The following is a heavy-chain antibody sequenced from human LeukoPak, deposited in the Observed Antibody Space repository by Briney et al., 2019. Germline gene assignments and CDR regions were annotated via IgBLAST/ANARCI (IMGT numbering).Heavy chain of an antibody. D-gene: IGHD6-6*01. J-gene: IGHJ4*02. CDR3: AREWGYSSSSDY. Sequence: GGSLRLSCAASGFTFSSYGMHWVRQAPGKGLEWVAFIRYDGSNKYYADSVKGRFTISRDNAKNSLYLQMNSLRAEDTAVYYCAREWGYSSSSDYWGQGTLVTVSS. CDR1: GFTFSSYG. V-gene: IGHV3-30*02. CDR2: IRYDGSNK.